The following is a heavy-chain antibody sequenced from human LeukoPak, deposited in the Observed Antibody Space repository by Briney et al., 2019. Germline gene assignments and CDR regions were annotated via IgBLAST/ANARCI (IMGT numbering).Heavy chain of an antibody. Sequence: GGSLRLSCSACGFTFSNYAMHWVRQSPGKGPEYVSAISTTGGSTYYADSVKGRFTISRDNSKNTLYLQMSSLTAEDTAVYYCLKGWIQEVGKFCWGQGTLVTVSS. V-gene: IGHV3-64D*06. J-gene: IGHJ4*02. CDR2: ISTTGGST. D-gene: IGHD5-18*01. CDR3: LKGWIQEVGKFC. CDR1: GFTFSNYA.